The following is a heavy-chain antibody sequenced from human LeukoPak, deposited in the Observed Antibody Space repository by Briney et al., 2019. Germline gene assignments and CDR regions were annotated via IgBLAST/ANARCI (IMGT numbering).Heavy chain of an antibody. J-gene: IGHJ4*02. D-gene: IGHD3-10*01. CDR3: ARNYYYGSGERAPDY. CDR1: GYTLDDIS. V-gene: IGHV1-24*01. CDR2: VDPDDGQR. Sequence: ASVTVSCKISGYTLDDISMHWVRQPPGTGLEWMGGVDPDDGQRVYAQKFQGRVSMTEDSSTNTVYMELSSLRSEDTAVYYCARNYYYGSGERAPDYWGEGTLVTVSS.